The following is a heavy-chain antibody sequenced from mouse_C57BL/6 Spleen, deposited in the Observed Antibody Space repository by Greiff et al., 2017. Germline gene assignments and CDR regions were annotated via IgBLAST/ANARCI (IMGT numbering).Heavy chain of an antibody. CDR1: GYTFTDYY. CDR3: ARSTLITTVVDWYFDV. CDR2: INPNNGGT. Sequence: VQLLQSGPELVKPGASVKISCKASGYTFTDYYMNWVKQSHGKSLEWIGDINPNNGGTSYNQKFKGKATLTVDKSSSTAYMELRSLTSEDSAVYYCARSTLITTVVDWYFDVWGTGTTVTVSS. V-gene: IGHV1-26*01. J-gene: IGHJ1*03. D-gene: IGHD1-1*01.